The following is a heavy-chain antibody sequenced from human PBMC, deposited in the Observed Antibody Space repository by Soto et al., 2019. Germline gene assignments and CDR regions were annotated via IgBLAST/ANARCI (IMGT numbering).Heavy chain of an antibody. J-gene: IGHJ6*02. D-gene: IGHD5-18*01. V-gene: IGHV3-74*01. CDR2: INSDGSST. Sequence: PGGSLRLSCAASGFTFSSYWMHWVRQAPGKGLVWVSRINSDGSSTSYADSVKGRFTISRDNAKNTLYLQMNSLRAEDTAVYYCVRSYSFGQRVYYYYAMDVWGQGTTVTVSS. CDR3: VRSYSFGQRVYYYYAMDV. CDR1: GFTFSSYW.